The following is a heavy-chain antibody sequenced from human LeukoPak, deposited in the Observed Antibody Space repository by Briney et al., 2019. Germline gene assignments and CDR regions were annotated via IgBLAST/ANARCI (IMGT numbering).Heavy chain of an antibody. CDR2: IKQDGSEK. CDR3: ARSLRFGELTYFDY. D-gene: IGHD3-10*01. V-gene: IGHV3-7*01. Sequence: PGGSLRLSCAASGFTFSSYWMSWVRQAPGKGLEWVANIKQDGSEKYYVDSVKGRFTISRDNAKSSLYLQMNSLRAEDTAVYYCARSLRFGELTYFDYWGQGTLVTVSS. J-gene: IGHJ4*02. CDR1: GFTFSSYW.